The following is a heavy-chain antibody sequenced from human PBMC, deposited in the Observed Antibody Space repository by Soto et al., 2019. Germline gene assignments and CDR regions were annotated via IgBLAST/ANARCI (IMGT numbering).Heavy chain of an antibody. J-gene: IGHJ2*01. D-gene: IGHD3-10*01. CDR1: GGAFSSYA. CDR3: ARRRLRYGSWYFDL. V-gene: IGHV1-69*01. Sequence: QVQLVQSGAEVKKPGSSVKVSCKASGGAFSSYAISWVRQAPGQGLEWMGGNLPLFNISNYAQKFQGRVTINADEPTSKAYMDLSNLTSEETAVYYCARRRLRYGSWYFDLRGRGTLLTVSS. CDR2: NLPLFNIS.